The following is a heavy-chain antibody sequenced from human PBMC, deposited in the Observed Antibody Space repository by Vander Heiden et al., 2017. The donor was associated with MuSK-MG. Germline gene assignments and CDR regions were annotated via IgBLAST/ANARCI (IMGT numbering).Heavy chain of an antibody. Sequence: QVQLQESGPGLVKPSQTLSLTCPVSGGSISSGSYYWSWIRQPAGKGLEWIGRIYTSGSTNYNPSLKSRVTISVDTSKNQFSLKLSSVTAADTAVYYCARARIVGATGLGGLDYWGQGTLVTVSS. J-gene: IGHJ4*02. CDR2: IYTSGST. CDR3: ARARIVGATGLGGLDY. CDR1: GGSISSGSYY. V-gene: IGHV4-61*02. D-gene: IGHD1-26*01.